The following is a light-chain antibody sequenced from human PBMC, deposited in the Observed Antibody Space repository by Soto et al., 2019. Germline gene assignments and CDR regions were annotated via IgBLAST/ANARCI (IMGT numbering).Light chain of an antibody. J-gene: IGLJ2*01. CDR3: QTRGTGVHVV. CDR1: SGHSSYA. CDR2: LNSDGSH. Sequence: QLVLTQSPSASASLGASVKLTCTLSSGHSSYAIAWHQQQPEKGPRYLMKLNSDGSHSQGDGIPDRFSGSSSGAERYLTISSLQSEDEADYYCQTRGTGVHVVFGGGTKLTVL. V-gene: IGLV4-69*02.